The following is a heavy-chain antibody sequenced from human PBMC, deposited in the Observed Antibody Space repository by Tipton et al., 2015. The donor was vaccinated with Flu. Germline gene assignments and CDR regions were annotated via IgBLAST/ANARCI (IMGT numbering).Heavy chain of an antibody. J-gene: IGHJ4*02. CDR1: GFTFSSYA. CDR3: AKDRNIRNYYDSSGAYFDY. V-gene: IGHV3-23*01. D-gene: IGHD3-22*01. CDR2: ISGSGGST. Sequence: SLRLSCAASGFTFSSYAMSWVRQAPGKGLEWVSAISGSGGSTYYADSVKGRFAISRDNSRNTVYLQVNSLRAEDTAVYYCAKDRNIRNYYDSSGAYFDYWGQGTLVTVSS.